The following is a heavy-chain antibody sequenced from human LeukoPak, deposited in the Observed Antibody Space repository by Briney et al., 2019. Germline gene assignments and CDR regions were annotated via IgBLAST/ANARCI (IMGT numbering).Heavy chain of an antibody. D-gene: IGHD2-21*02. V-gene: IGHV4-34*01. CDR3: TRMTAGHDY. CDR2: INHSGYT. CDR1: GVSFDDYY. J-gene: IGHJ4*02. Sequence: PSETLSLACAVSGVSFDDYYWSWVRQTPGKGLEWIGEINHSGYTNDSPSLKSRVTLSIDTSRKQFSLNLRSVTVADTGIYYCTRMTAGHDYWGQGTLVTVSS.